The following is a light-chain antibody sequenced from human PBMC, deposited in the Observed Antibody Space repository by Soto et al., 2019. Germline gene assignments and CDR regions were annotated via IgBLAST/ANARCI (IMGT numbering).Light chain of an antibody. CDR2: KAS. CDR1: QSVSSW. V-gene: IGKV1-5*03. CDR3: QQYNSYVWT. Sequence: QMTQSPSTLSASVGDRVTITCRASQSVSSWLAWYQQKPGKAPKLLIYKASSLQSGVPSRFSGSGSGTEFTLTISSLQPDDFATYYCQQYNSYVWTFGQGTKADIK. J-gene: IGKJ1*01.